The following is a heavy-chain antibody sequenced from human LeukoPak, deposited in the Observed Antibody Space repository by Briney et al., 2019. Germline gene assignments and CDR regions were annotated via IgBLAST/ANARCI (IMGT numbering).Heavy chain of an antibody. CDR3: ARDLVTVTKGFDI. J-gene: IGHJ3*02. CDR2: SSYIGST. D-gene: IGHD4-17*01. V-gene: IGHV4-59*11. CDR1: TDSFSSHY. Sequence: SETLSLTCAVSTDSFSSHYWTWIRQPRGKGLEWIGYSSYIGSTNYNPSLKSRVTISIDTSKNQFSLKLSSVTAADTAVYYCARDLVTVTKGFDIWGQGTMVSVSS.